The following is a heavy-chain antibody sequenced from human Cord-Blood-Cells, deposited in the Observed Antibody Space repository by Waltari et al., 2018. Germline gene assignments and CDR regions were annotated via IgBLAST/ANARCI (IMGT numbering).Heavy chain of an antibody. J-gene: IGHJ4*02. D-gene: IGHD3-3*01. Sequence: EVQLLESGGGLVQPGGSLRLSCAASGFTFSSYAMSWVRQAPGKGLEWVSAISGSGGSTYYADSVKGRFTISRDNSKNTLYLQMNSLRAEDTAVYYCAKVGYYDFWSGYYIPHDYWGQGTLVTVSS. CDR1: GFTFSSYA. V-gene: IGHV3-23*01. CDR2: ISGSGGST. CDR3: AKVGYYDFWSGYYIPHDY.